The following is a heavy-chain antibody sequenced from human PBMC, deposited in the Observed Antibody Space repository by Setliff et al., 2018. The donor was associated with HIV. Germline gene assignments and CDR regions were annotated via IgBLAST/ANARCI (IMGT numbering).Heavy chain of an antibody. V-gene: IGHV1-69*06. CDR1: ADTFTNCL. Sequence: SVKVSCKASADTFTNCLINWVRQAPGQGLEWMGRIIPIFGTANYAQKFQGRVTITADKSTSTAYMELSSLRSEDTAVYFCAREDGVIAAPKKIFDSWGQGTLVTVSS. J-gene: IGHJ5*01. CDR2: IIPIFGTA. CDR3: AREDGVIAAPKKIFDS. D-gene: IGHD2-21*01.